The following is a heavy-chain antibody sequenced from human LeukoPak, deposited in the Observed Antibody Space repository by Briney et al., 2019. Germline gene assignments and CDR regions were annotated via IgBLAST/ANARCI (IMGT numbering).Heavy chain of an antibody. CDR3: ARLPNQVYYYMDV. J-gene: IGHJ6*03. D-gene: IGHD1-14*01. CDR2: IYYSGST. V-gene: IGHV4-39*01. CDR1: GGSISSSSYY. Sequence: SETLSLTCTVSGGSISSSSYYWGWIRQPPGKGLEWIGSIYYSGSTYYNPSLKSRVTISVDTSKNQFSLKLSSVTAADMAVYYCARLPNQVYYYMDVWGKGTTVTISS.